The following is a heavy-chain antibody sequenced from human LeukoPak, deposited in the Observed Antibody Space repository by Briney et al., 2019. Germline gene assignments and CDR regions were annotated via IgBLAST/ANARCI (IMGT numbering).Heavy chain of an antibody. Sequence: PGGSLRLSCAASGFTFSIYEMNWVRQAPGKGLEWVSYISSSGSTIYYADSVKGRFTISRDNAKNSQYLQMNSLRAEYTALYYCAELGITMIGGVWGKGTTVTISS. CDR1: GFTFSIYE. J-gene: IGHJ6*04. CDR3: AELGITMIGGV. D-gene: IGHD3-10*02. V-gene: IGHV3-48*03. CDR2: ISSSGSTI.